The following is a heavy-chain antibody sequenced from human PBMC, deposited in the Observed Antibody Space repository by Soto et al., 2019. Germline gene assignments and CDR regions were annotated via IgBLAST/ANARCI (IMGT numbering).Heavy chain of an antibody. Sequence: EVHLVESGEDLVQPGGSLRLSCAASGFTFSKYPMHWVRQAPGKGLEYVSAISSDGGTTFYADSVRGRFTMSRDNXXXXXXXXXXXXXXXXXXXXXXXRGXXPYGLDVWGQGTTVTVS. V-gene: IGHV3-64*02. J-gene: IGHJ6*02. CDR1: GFTFSKYP. CDR2: ISSDGGTT. CDR3: XRGXXPYGLDV.